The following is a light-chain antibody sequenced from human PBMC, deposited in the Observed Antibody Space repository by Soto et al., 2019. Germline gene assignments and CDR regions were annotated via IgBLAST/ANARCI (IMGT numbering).Light chain of an antibody. CDR2: DAS. CDR3: QQYNNWPQT. J-gene: IGKJ1*01. CDR1: QSLRSS. V-gene: IGKV3-15*01. Sequence: MTQSPDTLSVSLGESAILSCRASQSLRSSLAWYQQKPGQAPRLLIYDASTRATGIPARFSGSGSGTDFTLTISGLQSEDFAVYYCQQYNNWPQTFGQGTKVDIK.